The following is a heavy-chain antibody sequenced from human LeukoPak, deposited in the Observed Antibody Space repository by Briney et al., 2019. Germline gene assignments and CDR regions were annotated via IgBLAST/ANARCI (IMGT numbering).Heavy chain of an antibody. J-gene: IGHJ5*02. V-gene: IGHV4-34*01. CDR1: GGSFSAYY. Sequence: SETLSLTCTVYGGSFSAYYWSWLRQPPGKGLEWIGEINHSGGTNYNPSLKSRGTVSVDTSKNHFSLKLNSVTAADTAVYYCARHPFDPWGQGTLVTVSS. CDR2: INHSGGT. CDR3: ARHPFDP.